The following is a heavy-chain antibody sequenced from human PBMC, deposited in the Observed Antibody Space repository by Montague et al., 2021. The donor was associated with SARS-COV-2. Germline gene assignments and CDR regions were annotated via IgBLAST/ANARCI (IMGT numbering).Heavy chain of an antibody. D-gene: IGHD1-1*01. Sequence: SETLSLTCTVSGGSISSYYWSWIRQPAGKGLEWIGRIYTSGSTNYNPSLKSRVTMSVDTSKNQFSLKLRSVTAADTAVHFCARDGLERQWWMLGWFDPWGQGTLVTVSS. CDR1: GGSISSYY. CDR2: IYTSGST. J-gene: IGHJ5*02. CDR3: ARDGLERQWWMLGWFDP. V-gene: IGHV4-4*07.